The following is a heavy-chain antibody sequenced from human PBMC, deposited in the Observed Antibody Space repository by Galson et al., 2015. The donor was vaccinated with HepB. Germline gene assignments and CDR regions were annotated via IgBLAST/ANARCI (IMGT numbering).Heavy chain of an antibody. D-gene: IGHD2-2*01. CDR3: ARHRGYCSSTSCYLGGGDP. CDR1: GYSFTSYW. CDR2: IDPSDSYT. V-gene: IGHV5-10-1*01. Sequence: QSGAEVKKPGESLRISCKGSGYSFTSYWISWVRQMPGKGLEWMGRIDPSDSYTNYSPSFQGHVTIPADKSISTAYLQWSSLKASDTAMYYCARHRGYCSSTSCYLGGGDPWGQGTLVTVSS. J-gene: IGHJ5*02.